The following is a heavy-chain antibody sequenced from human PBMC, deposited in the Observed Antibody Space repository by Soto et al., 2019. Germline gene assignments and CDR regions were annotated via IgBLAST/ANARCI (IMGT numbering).Heavy chain of an antibody. D-gene: IGHD3-3*01. Sequence: GASVKVSCKASGGTFSSYAISWVRQAPGQGLEWMGGIIPIFGTANYAQKFQGRVTITADESTSTAYMELSSLRSEDTAVYYCAREPRDLRFLEWSPSPYGMDVWGQGTTVTVSS. CDR1: GGTFSSYA. J-gene: IGHJ6*02. V-gene: IGHV1-69*13. CDR3: AREPRDLRFLEWSPSPYGMDV. CDR2: IIPIFGTA.